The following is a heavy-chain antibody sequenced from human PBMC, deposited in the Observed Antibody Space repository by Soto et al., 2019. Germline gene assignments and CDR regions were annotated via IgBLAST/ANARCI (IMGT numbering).Heavy chain of an antibody. J-gene: IGHJ4*02. Sequence: QITLKESGPTLVKPPQTLTLTCSFSGFSLTSGAVGVGWIRQPPGKALEWLALIFGNDNKLYSPSLKSRLTITEDTSKNQVVLTMTNMDPVDTATYFCAKRGNVDYCVWGQGILVTVST. D-gene: IGHD4-17*01. CDR2: IFGNDNK. V-gene: IGHV2-5*01. CDR3: AKRGNVDYCV. CDR1: GFSLTSGAVG.